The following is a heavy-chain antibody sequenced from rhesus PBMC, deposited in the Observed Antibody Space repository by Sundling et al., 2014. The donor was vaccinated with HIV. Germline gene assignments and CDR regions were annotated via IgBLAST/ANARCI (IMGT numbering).Heavy chain of an antibody. CDR2: INGNGGNT. CDR3: ARRTIGSSLYFDF. J-gene: IGHJ4*01. D-gene: IGHD3-16*01. V-gene: IGHV4-80*01. Sequence: QVQLQESGPGLVKPSETLSLTCTVSGVSITYYWWSWIRQSPGKHLEWIGEINGNGGNTYYNPSLKSRVTISADTSNNQFSLRLSSVTAADTAVYYCARRTIGSSLYFDFWGRGVLVTVSS. CDR1: GVSITYYW.